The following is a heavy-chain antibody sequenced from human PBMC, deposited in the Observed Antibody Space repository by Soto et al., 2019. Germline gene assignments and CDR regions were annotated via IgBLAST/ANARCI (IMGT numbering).Heavy chain of an antibody. CDR1: GFNFDNYG. D-gene: IGHD1-7*01. CDR2: ITYDGSNK. J-gene: IGHJ4*02. V-gene: IGHV3-30*18. CDR3: AKDRVGGTFYTPLGF. Sequence: GGSLRLSCQASGFNFDNYGMHWVRQAPGKGLEWVAVITYDGSNKYYADSVKGRFTISRDNSKNTLSLHLNTLKPEDTAVYHCAKDRVGGTFYTPLGFWGQGTLVTVS.